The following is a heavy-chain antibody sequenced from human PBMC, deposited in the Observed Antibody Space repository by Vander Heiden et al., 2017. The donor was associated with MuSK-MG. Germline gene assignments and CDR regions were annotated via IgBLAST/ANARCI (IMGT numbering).Heavy chain of an antibody. CDR1: GCSISSGGYY. Sequence: QVQLQESGPGLVKPSQTLSLTCTVSGCSISSGGYYWSWIRQHPGKGLEWIGYIYYSGSTYYNPSLKSRVTISVDTSKNQFSLKLSSVTAADTAVYYCARDGAAMVRGVGFDPWGQGTLVTVSS. CDR3: ARDGAAMVRGVGFDP. J-gene: IGHJ5*02. D-gene: IGHD3-10*01. V-gene: IGHV4-31*03. CDR2: IYYSGST.